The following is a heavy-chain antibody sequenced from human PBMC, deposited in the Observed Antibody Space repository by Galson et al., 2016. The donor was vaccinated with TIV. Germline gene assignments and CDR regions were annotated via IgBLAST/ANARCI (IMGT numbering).Heavy chain of an antibody. CDR2: VYPGDSQT. V-gene: IGHV5-51*01. Sequence: QSGAEVKKPGESLRISCKASEYFFGAYWIGWVRQMSGKGLEWMGIVYPGDSQTRYSPSFEGQVTLSVDKSISTAYLQWSSLRPSDTAMYYCARLQGIGSGSYYGFWGQGTPVTVSS. J-gene: IGHJ4*02. CDR3: ARLQGIGSGSYYGF. CDR1: EYFFGAYW. D-gene: IGHD3-10*01.